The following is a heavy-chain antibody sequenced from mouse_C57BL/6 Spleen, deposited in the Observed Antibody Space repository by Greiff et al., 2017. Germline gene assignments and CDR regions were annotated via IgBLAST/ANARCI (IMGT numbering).Heavy chain of an antibody. CDR3: ARSSYYSIFDY. CDR2: IRNKANNHAT. CDR1: GFTFSDAW. D-gene: IGHD2-5*01. Sequence: EVQGVESGGGLVQPGGSMKLSCAASGFTFSDAWMDWVRQSPEKGLEWVAEIRNKANNHATYYAESVKGRFTISRDDSKSSIYLQMNSLRAEDTGIYYCARSSYYSIFDYWGQGTTLTVSS. V-gene: IGHV6-6*01. J-gene: IGHJ2*01.